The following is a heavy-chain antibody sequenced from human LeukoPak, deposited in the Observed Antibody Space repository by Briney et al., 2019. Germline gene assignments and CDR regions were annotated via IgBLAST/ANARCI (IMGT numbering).Heavy chain of an antibody. D-gene: IGHD3-10*01. V-gene: IGHV4-59*01. CDR1: GGTISSYY. CDR3: ARHPYYYGSGEVSYYFDY. J-gene: IGHJ4*02. Sequence: SETLSLTCTVSGGTISSYYWSWIRQPPGKGLEWIGYIYYSGSTNYNPSLKSRVTISVDTSKNQFSLKLSSVTAADTAVYYCARHPYYYGSGEVSYYFDYWGQGTLVTVSS. CDR2: IYYSGST.